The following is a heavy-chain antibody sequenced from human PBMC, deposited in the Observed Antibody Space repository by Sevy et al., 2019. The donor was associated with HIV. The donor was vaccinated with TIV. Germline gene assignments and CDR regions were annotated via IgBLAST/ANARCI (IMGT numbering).Heavy chain of an antibody. CDR2: ISSSSSTI. D-gene: IGHD6-6*01. J-gene: IGHJ4*02. CDR3: ARDPYSSSNPTSFDY. Sequence: GGSLRLSCAASGFTFSSYSMNWVRQAPGKGLEWISYISSSSSTIYYADSVKGRFTISRDNAKNSLYLQMNSLRDEDTAVYYCARDPYSSSNPTSFDYWGQGTLLTVSS. CDR1: GFTFSSYS. V-gene: IGHV3-48*02.